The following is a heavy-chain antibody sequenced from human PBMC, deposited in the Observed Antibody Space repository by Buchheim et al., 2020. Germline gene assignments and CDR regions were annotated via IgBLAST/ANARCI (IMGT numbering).Heavy chain of an antibody. Sequence: QVQLVESGGGVVQPGRSLRLSCAASGFTFSSYGMHWVRQAPGKGLEWVAVISYDGSNKYYADSVKGRFNISRDNSKNTLYLQMNSLRAEDTAVYYCPRGGATTVYGMDVWGQGTT. D-gene: IGHD1-26*01. CDR2: ISYDGSNK. CDR1: GFTFSSYG. V-gene: IGHV3-30*03. CDR3: PRGGATTVYGMDV. J-gene: IGHJ6*02.